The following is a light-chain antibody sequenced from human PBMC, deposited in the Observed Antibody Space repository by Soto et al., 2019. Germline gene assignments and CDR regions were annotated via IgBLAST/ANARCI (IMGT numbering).Light chain of an antibody. V-gene: IGKV3-11*01. Sequence: EIVLTQSPATLSLSPGERATLSCRASQSVSSYLAWYQQKPCQAPRLLIYEASNRATGIPARFSGSGSGTDFTLTISSLEPEDFAVYYCQQRSNWPRTFGQGTKVEIK. CDR2: EAS. CDR1: QSVSSY. J-gene: IGKJ1*01. CDR3: QQRSNWPRT.